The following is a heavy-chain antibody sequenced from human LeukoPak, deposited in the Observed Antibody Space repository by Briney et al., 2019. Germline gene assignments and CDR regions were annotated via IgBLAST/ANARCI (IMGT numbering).Heavy chain of an antibody. Sequence: PSPTLSPTCTVSGRSISSDYCSSIRQPPRKGLEWIGYIYYSGSTNSNPSLKSRVTISVDTSKNQFSLKLSSVTAADTAVYYCARDSKPAPAAFDIWGQGTMVTVSS. CDR3: ARDSKPAPAAFDI. J-gene: IGHJ3*02. V-gene: IGHV4-59*01. D-gene: IGHD2/OR15-2a*01. CDR1: GRSISSDY. CDR2: IYYSGST.